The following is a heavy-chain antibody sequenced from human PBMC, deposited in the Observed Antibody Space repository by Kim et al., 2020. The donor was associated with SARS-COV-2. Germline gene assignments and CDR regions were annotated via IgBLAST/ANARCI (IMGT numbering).Heavy chain of an antibody. D-gene: IGHD4-17*01. J-gene: IGHJ4*02. Sequence: SYVNAVKGRFTISRDNAKNSLYLQMNSLRAEDTAVYYCAGEDDYGFYTDYWGQGTLVTVSS. CDR3: AGEDDYGFYTDY. V-gene: IGHV3-7*01.